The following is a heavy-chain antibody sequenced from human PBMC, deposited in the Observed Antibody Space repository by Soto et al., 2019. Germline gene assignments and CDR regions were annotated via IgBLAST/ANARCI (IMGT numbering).Heavy chain of an antibody. CDR2: ISYDGSNK. D-gene: IGHD4-17*01. Sequence: QVQLVESGGGVVQPGRSLRLSCAASGFTFSSYGMHWVRQAPGKGLEWVAVISYDGSNKYYADSVKGRFTISRDNSKNTLYLQMNSLRAEDSAVYYCAKGCCDYGDYVHWFVPWGQGTLVTVSS. V-gene: IGHV3-30*18. CDR1: GFTFSSYG. J-gene: IGHJ5*02. CDR3: AKGCCDYGDYVHWFVP.